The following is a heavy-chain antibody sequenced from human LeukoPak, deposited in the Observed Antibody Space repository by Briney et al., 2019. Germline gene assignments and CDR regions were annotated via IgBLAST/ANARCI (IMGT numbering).Heavy chain of an antibody. D-gene: IGHD4-23*01. CDR2: ISAYNGNT. CDR3: ARDRDYGGNRYVFDI. J-gene: IGHJ3*02. V-gene: IGHV1-18*01. Sequence: ASVKVSCKASGYSLTTSGISWVRQAPGQGLEWMGWISAYNGNTNYAQKLQGRVTITTDTSTTTVYTELRGLRSDDTAVYYCARDRDYGGNRYVFDIWGQGTMVTVSS. CDR1: GYSLTTSG.